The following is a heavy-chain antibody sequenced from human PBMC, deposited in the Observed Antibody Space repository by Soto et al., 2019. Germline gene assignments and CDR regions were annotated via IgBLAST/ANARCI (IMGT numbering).Heavy chain of an antibody. CDR3: AHSPVSRSWYGGY. CDR2: IYWDDDK. CDR1: GGSISSYYW. V-gene: IGHV2-5*08. J-gene: IGHJ4*02. Sequence: TLSLTCTVSGGSISSYYWSWIRQPPGKGLEWLALIYWDDDKRYSPSLKSRLTITKDTSKNQVVLTMTNMDPVDTATYYCAHSPVSRSWYGGYWGQGTLVTVSS. D-gene: IGHD6-13*01.